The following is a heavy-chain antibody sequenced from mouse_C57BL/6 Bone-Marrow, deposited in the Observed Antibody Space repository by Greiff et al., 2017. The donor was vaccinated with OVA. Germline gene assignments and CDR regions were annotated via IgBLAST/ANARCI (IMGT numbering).Heavy chain of an antibody. CDR1: GFSLTSYG. V-gene: IGHV2-2*01. Sequence: VKLQESGPGLVQPSQSLSITCTVSGFSLTSYGVHWVRQSPGKGLEWLGVIWSGGSTDYNAAFISRLSISKDNSKSQVFFKMNSLQADDTAIYYCARNHYYGSSPYWYFDVWGTGTTVTVSS. CDR3: ARNHYYGSSPYWYFDV. D-gene: IGHD1-1*01. J-gene: IGHJ1*03. CDR2: IWSGGST.